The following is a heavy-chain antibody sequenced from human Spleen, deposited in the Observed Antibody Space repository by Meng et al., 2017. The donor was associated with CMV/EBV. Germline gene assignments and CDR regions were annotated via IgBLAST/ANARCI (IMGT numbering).Heavy chain of an antibody. CDR1: GFTFSSYA. V-gene: IGHV3-23*01. J-gene: IGHJ4*02. CDR2: ISGSGEGT. D-gene: IGHD4/OR15-4a*01. Sequence: SGFTFSSYAMSWVRQAPGKGLEWVSSISGSGEGTYYADSMRGRFTVSRDNSKNTVYQQMNSLRAEDTAVYYCTRLPTDSDYGDYFNSWGQGALVTVSS. CDR3: TRLPTDSDYGDYFNS.